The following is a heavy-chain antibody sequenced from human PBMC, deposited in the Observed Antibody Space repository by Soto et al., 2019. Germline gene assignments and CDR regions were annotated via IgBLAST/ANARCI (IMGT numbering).Heavy chain of an antibody. J-gene: IGHJ5*02. Sequence: GGSLRLSCAASGFTFSSYSMNWVRQAPGKGLEWVSSISSSSSYIYYADSVKGRFTISRDNAKNSLYLQMNSLRAEDTAVYYCARGPGGCTNGVCYTGVSGAWFDPWGQGTLVTVSS. CDR3: ARGPGGCTNGVCYTGVSGAWFDP. D-gene: IGHD2-8*01. CDR2: ISSSSSYI. CDR1: GFTFSSYS. V-gene: IGHV3-21*01.